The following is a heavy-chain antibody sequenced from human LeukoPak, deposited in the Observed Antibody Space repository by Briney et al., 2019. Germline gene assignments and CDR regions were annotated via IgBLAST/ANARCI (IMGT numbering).Heavy chain of an antibody. V-gene: IGHV4-34*01. D-gene: IGHD2-21*01. CDR2: INHSGST. Sequence: SETLSLTCAVYGGSFSGYYWGWIRQPPGKGLEWIGEINHSGSTNYNPSLKSRVTISVDTSKNQFSLKLSSVTAADTAVYYCARGLPDYSNYNWFDPWGQGTLVTVSS. CDR1: GGSFSGYY. CDR3: ARGLPDYSNYNWFDP. J-gene: IGHJ5*02.